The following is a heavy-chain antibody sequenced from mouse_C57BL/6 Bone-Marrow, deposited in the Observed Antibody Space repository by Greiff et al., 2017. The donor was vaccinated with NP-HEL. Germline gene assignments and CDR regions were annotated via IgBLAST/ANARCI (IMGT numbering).Heavy chain of an antibody. Sequence: VQLQQSGAELVMPGASVKLSCKASGYTFTSYWMHWVKQRPGQGLEWIGEIDPSDSYTNYNQKFKGKSTLTVDKSSSTAYMQLSSLTSEDAAVYYCARGDYYGSSYAGWFAYWGQGTLVTVSA. CDR1: GYTFTSYW. CDR3: ARGDYYGSSYAGWFAY. CDR2: IDPSDSYT. V-gene: IGHV1-69*01. J-gene: IGHJ3*01. D-gene: IGHD1-1*01.